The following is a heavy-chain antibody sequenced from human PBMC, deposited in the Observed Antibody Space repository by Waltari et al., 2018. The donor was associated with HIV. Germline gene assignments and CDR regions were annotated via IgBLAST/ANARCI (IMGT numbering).Heavy chain of an antibody. CDR2: ISSTSFNI. CDR3: ARDTLNFYFGLDL. D-gene: IGHD2-21*02. CDR1: DFTFGDYA. V-gene: IGHV3-11*01. J-gene: IGHJ6*02. Sequence: QLVESGGRLVQSGGSLRLSFVASDFTFGDYAMTWVRQPPGKGLQWIAYISSTSFNIKYADSVKGRFTISRDNTKKSLDLQMDNLRGDDTATYYCARDTLNFYFGLDLWGQGTTVSVSS.